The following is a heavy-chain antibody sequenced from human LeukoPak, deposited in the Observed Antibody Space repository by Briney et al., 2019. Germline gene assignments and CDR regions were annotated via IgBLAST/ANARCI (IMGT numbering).Heavy chain of an antibody. CDR2: IIPILGIA. J-gene: IGHJ4*02. CDR1: GGTFSSYA. CDR3: ARDLHSSSWPPYFDY. V-gene: IGHV1-69*04. D-gene: IGHD6-13*01. Sequence: ASVKVSCKASGGTFSSYAISWVRQAPGQGLEWMGRIIPILGIANYAQKFQGRVTITADKSTSTAYMELSSLRSEDTAVYYCARDLHSSSWPPYFDYWGQGTLVTVSS.